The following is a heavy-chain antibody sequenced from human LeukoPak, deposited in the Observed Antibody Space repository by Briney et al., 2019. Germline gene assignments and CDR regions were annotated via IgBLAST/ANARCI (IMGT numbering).Heavy chain of an antibody. CDR1: GGTFSSYA. V-gene: IGHV1-69*04. J-gene: IGHJ6*02. CDR3: ARTYDILTGDYYGMNV. Sequence: SVEVSCKASGGTFSSYAISWVRQAPGQGLEWMGRIIPILGIANYAQKFQGRVTITADKSTSTAYMELSSLRSEDTAVYYCARTYDILTGDYYGMNVWGQGTTVTVSS. CDR2: IIPILGIA. D-gene: IGHD3-9*01.